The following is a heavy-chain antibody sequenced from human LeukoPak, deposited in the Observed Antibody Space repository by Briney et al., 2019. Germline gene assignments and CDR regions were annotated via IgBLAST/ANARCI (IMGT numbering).Heavy chain of an antibody. D-gene: IGHD2-2*01. Sequence: PGRSLRLSCAASGFTFSSYAMHWVRQAPGKGLEWVAVISYDGSNKYYADSVKGRFTISRDNSKNTLYLQMNSLRAEDTAVYYYARDGGTFVVVPAASHYGMDVWGQGTTVTVSS. CDR2: ISYDGSNK. CDR1: GFTFSSYA. V-gene: IGHV3-30-3*01. J-gene: IGHJ6*02. CDR3: ARDGGTFVVVPAASHYGMDV.